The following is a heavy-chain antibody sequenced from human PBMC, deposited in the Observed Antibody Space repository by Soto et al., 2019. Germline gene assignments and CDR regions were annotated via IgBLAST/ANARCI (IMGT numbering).Heavy chain of an antibody. CDR2: IYHSGST. J-gene: IGHJ4*02. Sequence: QLQLQESGSGLVKPSQTLSLTCAVSGGSISSGGYSWSWIRQPPGKGLEWIGYIYHSGSTYYNPSLKSRVTVSVDRSTNQFSLKLSSVSAADTAVYYCARVGQDSSGWMSFDYWGQGTLVTVSS. D-gene: IGHD6-19*01. CDR3: ARVGQDSSGWMSFDY. V-gene: IGHV4-30-2*01. CDR1: GGSISSGGYS.